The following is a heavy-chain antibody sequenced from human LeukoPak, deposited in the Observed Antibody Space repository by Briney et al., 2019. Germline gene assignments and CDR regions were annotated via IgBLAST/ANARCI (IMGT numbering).Heavy chain of an antibody. CDR1: GFNFRSHA. J-gene: IGHJ4*02. CDR2: ISNGGAGT. CDR3: AKDHGTNVYDPFDY. Sequence: GESLRLSCAASGFNFRSHAVSWVRQAPGKGLEWVSVISNGGAGTYYADSVKGRFTISRDNSKSTLYLQMSSLRAEDTAVYYCAKDHGTNVYDPFDYWGQGTLVTVSS. D-gene: IGHD2-8*01. V-gene: IGHV3-23*01.